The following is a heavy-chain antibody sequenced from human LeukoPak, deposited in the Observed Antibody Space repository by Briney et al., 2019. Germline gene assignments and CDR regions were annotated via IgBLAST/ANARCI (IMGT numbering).Heavy chain of an antibody. Sequence: PGRSLRLSCAASGFTFSSFGLHWVRQGPGKGLEWVALIWYDGSNKYYADSVKGRFTISRDNSENTLYLQMSSLRAEDTAVYYCARDLIVGTTMYSGAFGYWGQGTLVTVSS. V-gene: IGHV3-33*01. CDR3: ARDLIVGTTMYSGAFGY. CDR2: IWYDGSNK. D-gene: IGHD1-26*01. J-gene: IGHJ4*02. CDR1: GFTFSSFG.